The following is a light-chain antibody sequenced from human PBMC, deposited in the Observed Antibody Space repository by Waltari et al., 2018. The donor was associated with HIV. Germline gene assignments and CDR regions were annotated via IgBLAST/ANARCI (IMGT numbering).Light chain of an antibody. CDR1: QSVTKH. Sequence: EVVLTQSPATVSVSPGGRVILSCRASQSVTKHLAWYQQNPGQAPRLVLCGASTRAAGVPARFTGRGSGTQFTLTISSLQSEDFAIYYCQQYHNYWTFGQGSK. CDR2: GAS. CDR3: QQYHNYWT. V-gene: IGKV3-15*01. J-gene: IGKJ1*01.